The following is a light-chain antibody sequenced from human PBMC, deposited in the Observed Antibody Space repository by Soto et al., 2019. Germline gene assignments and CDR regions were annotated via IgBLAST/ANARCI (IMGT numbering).Light chain of an antibody. J-gene: IGKJ1*01. V-gene: IGKV3-20*01. CDR2: GGS. CDR3: QQYGSAPEGT. CDR1: QSIRGIY. Sequence: EIVLTQSPGTLSLSPGESATLSCRASQSIRGIYLAWYQQKPGQTPRLLIYGGSSRATGIPDRFSGSGSGKAFTLTISRLEPEDFAVYYCQQYGSAPEGTFGQGTKVEI.